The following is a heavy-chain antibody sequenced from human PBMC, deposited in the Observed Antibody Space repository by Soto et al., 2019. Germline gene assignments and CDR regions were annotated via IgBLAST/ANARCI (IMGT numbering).Heavy chain of an antibody. CDR1: GYSFTSYW. D-gene: IGHD6-25*01. CDR3: ARKYSSGDYYYYYGMDV. V-gene: IGHV5-51*01. Sequence: GESLKISCKGSGYSFTSYWIGWVRQMPGKGLEWMGIIYPCDSDTIYSPSFQGQVTISADKSISTAYLQWSSLKASDTAMYYCARKYSSGDYYYYYGMDVWGQGTTFTVS. CDR2: IYPCDSDT. J-gene: IGHJ6*02.